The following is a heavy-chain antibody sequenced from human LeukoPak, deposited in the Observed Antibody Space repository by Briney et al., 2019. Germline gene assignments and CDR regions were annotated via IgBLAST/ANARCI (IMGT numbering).Heavy chain of an antibody. Sequence: QPGGSLRLSCAASGFTFSSYGMHWVRQAPGKGLEWVAFIRYDGSNKYYADSVKGRFTISRDNAKNSLDLQMNSLRAEDTAVYYCLRGVCSGGSCYSDWGQGTLVTVSS. CDR1: GFTFSSYG. CDR2: IRYDGSNK. J-gene: IGHJ4*02. CDR3: LRGVCSGGSCYSD. D-gene: IGHD2-15*01. V-gene: IGHV3-30*02.